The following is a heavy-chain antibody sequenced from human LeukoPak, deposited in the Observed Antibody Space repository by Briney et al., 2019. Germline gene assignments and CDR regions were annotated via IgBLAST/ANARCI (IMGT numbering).Heavy chain of an antibody. Sequence: SVKVSCKASGYTFSNHDFNWMRQATGQGLEWMGGIIPIFGTANYAQKFQGRVTITADESTSTAYMELSSLRSEDTAVYYCAIERDGLNTVAPHGGYWGQGTLVTVSS. V-gene: IGHV1-69*13. D-gene: IGHD4-23*01. CDR1: GYTFSNHD. CDR2: IIPIFGTA. J-gene: IGHJ4*02. CDR3: AIERDGLNTVAPHGGY.